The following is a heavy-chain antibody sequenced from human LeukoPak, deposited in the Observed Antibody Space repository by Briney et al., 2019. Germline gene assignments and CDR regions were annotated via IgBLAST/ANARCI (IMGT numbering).Heavy chain of an antibody. Sequence: SETLSLTCTVSGGSISSGGYYWSWIRQHPGKGLEWIGYIYYSGSTNYNPSLKSRVTISVDTSKNQFSLKLSSVTAADTAVYYCAREGSGSYFDYWGQGTLVTVSS. V-gene: IGHV4-61*08. CDR1: GGSISSGGYY. CDR2: IYYSGST. D-gene: IGHD1-26*01. J-gene: IGHJ4*02. CDR3: AREGSGSYFDY.